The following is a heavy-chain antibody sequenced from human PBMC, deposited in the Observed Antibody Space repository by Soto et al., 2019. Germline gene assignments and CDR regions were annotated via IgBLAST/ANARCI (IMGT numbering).Heavy chain of an antibody. CDR1: GFTFSSQW. CDR3: ARDNTWSYDY. CDR2: IGPDGSST. V-gene: IGHV3-74*01. Sequence: ALRLSCAASGFTFSSQWMHWVRQAAGKGPVWVSHIGPDGSSTRDADSVQGRFTISRDNARNTLYLQMNSLRDEDTAVYYCARDNTWSYDYWGQGILVTAPQ. D-gene: IGHD2-8*01. J-gene: IGHJ4*02.